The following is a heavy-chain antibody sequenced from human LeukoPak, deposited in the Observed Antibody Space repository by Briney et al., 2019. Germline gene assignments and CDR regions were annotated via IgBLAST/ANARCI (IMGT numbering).Heavy chain of an antibody. J-gene: IGHJ4*02. CDR2: IYSGGST. CDR1: GLTVSSNY. Sequence: PGGSLRLSCAASGLTVSSNYMSWVRQAPGKGLEWVSVIYSGGSTYYADSVKGRFTISRDNSKNTLYLQMNSLRAEDTAVYYCARDPSSGWYGIDYWGQGTLVTVSS. V-gene: IGHV3-66*01. D-gene: IGHD6-19*01. CDR3: ARDPSSGWYGIDY.